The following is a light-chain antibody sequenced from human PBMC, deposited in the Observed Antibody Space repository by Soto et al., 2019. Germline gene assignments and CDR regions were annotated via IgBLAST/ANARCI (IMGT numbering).Light chain of an antibody. CDR3: QSYDSSLSWV. J-gene: IGLJ3*02. CDR2: GNS. CDR1: SSNTGAGYD. Sequence: QSVLTQPPSVSGAPGQRVTISCTGSSSNTGAGYDVHWYQQLPGTAPKLLIYGNSNRPSGVPDRFSGSKSGTSASLAITGLQAEDEADYYCQSYDSSLSWVFGGGTQLTVL. V-gene: IGLV1-40*01.